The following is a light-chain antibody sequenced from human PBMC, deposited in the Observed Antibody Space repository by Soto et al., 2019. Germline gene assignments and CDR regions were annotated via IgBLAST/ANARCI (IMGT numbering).Light chain of an antibody. CDR3: QSYDSSLSTSV. Sequence: QSVLTQPPSVSGAPGPRVTISCTGSSSNIGAGYDVHWYQHLPGTAPKLLIYGYSNRTSGVPDRFSGSRSDTSASLAITGVQDEDEADYYCQSYDSSLSTSVFGTGTKLTVL. V-gene: IGLV1-40*01. CDR1: SSNIGAGYD. J-gene: IGLJ1*01. CDR2: GYS.